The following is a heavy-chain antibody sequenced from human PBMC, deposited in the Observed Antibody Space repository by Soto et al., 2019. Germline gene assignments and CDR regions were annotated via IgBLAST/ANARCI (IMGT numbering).Heavy chain of an antibody. CDR2: ISYDGSNK. D-gene: IGHD6-6*01. Sequence: GGSLRLSCAASGFTFSSYAMHWVRQAPGKGLEWVAVISYDGSNKYYADSVKGRFTISRDNSKNTLYLQMNSLRAEDTAVYYCARASARRLDYWGQGTLVTAPQ. CDR1: GFTFSSYA. V-gene: IGHV3-30-3*01. J-gene: IGHJ4*02. CDR3: ARASARRLDY.